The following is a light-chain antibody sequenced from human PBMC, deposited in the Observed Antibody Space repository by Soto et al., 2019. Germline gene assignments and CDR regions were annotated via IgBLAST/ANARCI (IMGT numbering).Light chain of an antibody. CDR1: SSDVGGYNY. Sequence: QSALTQPASVSGSPGQSITISCTGTSSDVGGYNYVSWYQHHPGKAPKLLIYEVGNRPSGVSNRFSGSKSGNTASLTISGLQPEDEADYYCSSYTSSNSVVFGGGTKLTVL. V-gene: IGLV2-14*01. CDR2: EVG. CDR3: SSYTSSNSVV. J-gene: IGLJ2*01.